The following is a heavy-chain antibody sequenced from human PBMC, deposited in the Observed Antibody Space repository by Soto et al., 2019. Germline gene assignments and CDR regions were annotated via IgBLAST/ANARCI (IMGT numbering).Heavy chain of an antibody. V-gene: IGHV4-59*12. D-gene: IGHD1-1*01. CDR3: ARWNEGSDY. CDR1: GGSISYYY. CDR2: IYYTGST. Sequence: QVRLQESGPGLVKPSETLSLTCTVSGGSISYYYWSWTRQSPGKGLEWIGYIYYTGSTSYNPSLKSRVTMSVDTSKNQLSLKLSSLTAADTAVYYCARWNEGSDYWGKGTLVTVSS. J-gene: IGHJ4*02.